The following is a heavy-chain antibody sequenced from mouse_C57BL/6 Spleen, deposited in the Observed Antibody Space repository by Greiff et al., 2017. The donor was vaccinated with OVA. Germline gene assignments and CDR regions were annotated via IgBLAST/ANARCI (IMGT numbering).Heavy chain of an antibody. Sequence: EVQLVESGGGLVQPKGSLKLSCAASGFSFNTYAMNWVRQAPGKGLEWVARIRSKSNNYATYYADSVKDRFTISRDDSESMLYLQMNNLKTEDTAMYYCVREGLYGFDYWGQGTTLTVSS. CDR2: IRSKSNNYAT. CDR1: GFSFNTYA. V-gene: IGHV10-1*01. J-gene: IGHJ2*01. D-gene: IGHD2-2*01. CDR3: VREGLYGFDY.